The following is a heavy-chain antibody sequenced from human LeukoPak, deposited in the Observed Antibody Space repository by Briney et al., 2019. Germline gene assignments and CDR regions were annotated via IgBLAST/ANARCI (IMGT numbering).Heavy chain of an antibody. D-gene: IGHD7-27*01. CDR1: GYTFIDNY. Sequence: GASVKVSCKASGYTFIDNYMYWIRQPPAQGPECMGWINPTSGGTNYAQKFQGRIIMTRDASISTAYMELSRLTSDDTAIYFCARELGRNAFDIWGQGTMVTVSP. J-gene: IGHJ3*02. V-gene: IGHV1-2*02. CDR2: INPTSGGT. CDR3: ARELGRNAFDI.